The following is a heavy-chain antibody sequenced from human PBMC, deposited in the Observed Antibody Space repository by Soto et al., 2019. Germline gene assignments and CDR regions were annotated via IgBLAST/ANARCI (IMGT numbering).Heavy chain of an antibody. CDR1: GFTFSSYG. Sequence: PGGSLRLSCAASGFTFSSYGMHWVRQAPGKGLEWVAVISYDGSNKYYADSVKGRFTISRDNSKNTLYLQMNSLRAEDTAVYYCAKESSDSSGYPNDYWGQGTLVSVSS. J-gene: IGHJ4*02. V-gene: IGHV3-30*18. CDR2: ISYDGSNK. CDR3: AKESSDSSGYPNDY. D-gene: IGHD3-22*01.